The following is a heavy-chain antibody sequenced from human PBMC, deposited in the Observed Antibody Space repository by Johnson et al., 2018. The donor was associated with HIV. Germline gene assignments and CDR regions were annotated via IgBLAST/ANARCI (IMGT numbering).Heavy chain of an antibody. CDR3: ARAVYGGAFDI. Sequence: VQLVESGGGVVQPGRSLRLSCAASGFTFDDYGMSWIRQAPGKGLEWVSAISGSTIYYADSVKGRFTISRDNNKNSLYLQMNSLRAEDTAVYYCARAVYGGAFDIWGQGTMVTVSS. CDR1: GFTFDDYG. D-gene: IGHD5/OR15-5a*01. CDR2: ISGSTI. V-gene: IGHV3-11*04. J-gene: IGHJ3*02.